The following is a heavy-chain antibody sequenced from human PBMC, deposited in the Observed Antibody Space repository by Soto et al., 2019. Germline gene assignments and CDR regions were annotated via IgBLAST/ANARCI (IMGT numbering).Heavy chain of an antibody. J-gene: IGHJ4*02. CDR2: IMPIVGIV. Sequence: QVQLVQSGAEVKKPGSSVKVSCKASGGTFSSYTISWVRQAPGKGLEWMGRIMPIVGIVNYAQKFQVRVTXXADKPTSTAYMELSSLRSEDTAVYFCARSPRPDSSGSHFDYWGQGTLITVSS. V-gene: IGHV1-69*02. D-gene: IGHD3-22*01. CDR3: ARSPRPDSSGSHFDY. CDR1: GGTFSSYT.